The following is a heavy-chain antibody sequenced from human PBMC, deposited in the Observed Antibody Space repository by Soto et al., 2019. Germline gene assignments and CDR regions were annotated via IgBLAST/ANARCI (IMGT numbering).Heavy chain of an antibody. J-gene: IGHJ6*02. D-gene: IGHD2-15*01. V-gene: IGHV1-18*01. Sequence: ASVKVSCKASGYTFTSYGISWVRQAPGQGLEWMGWISAYNGNTNYAQKLQGRVTMTIDTSTSTAYMELRSLRSDDTAVYYCARENVVVVAAPRNYYYYGMDVWGQGTTVTVSS. CDR1: GYTFTSYG. CDR3: ARENVVVVAAPRNYYYYGMDV. CDR2: ISAYNGNT.